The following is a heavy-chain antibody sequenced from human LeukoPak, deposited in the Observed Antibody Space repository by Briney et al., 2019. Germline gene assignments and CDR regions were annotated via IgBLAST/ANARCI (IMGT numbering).Heavy chain of an antibody. CDR1: GYTFTSYD. J-gene: IGHJ3*01. V-gene: IGHV1-3*03. Sequence: ASVKVSCKASGYTFTSYDIHWVRQAPGQRLEWMGWINAGNGNTKYSQEFQGRVTITRDTSASTAYMELSSLTSDDMAVYYCATVGLAHAFDFWGQGTMVTVSS. CDR2: INAGNGNT. CDR3: ATVGLAHAFDF.